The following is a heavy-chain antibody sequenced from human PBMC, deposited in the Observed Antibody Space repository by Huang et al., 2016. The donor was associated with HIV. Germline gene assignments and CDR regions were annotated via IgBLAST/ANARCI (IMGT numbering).Heavy chain of an antibody. CDR1: GFIFSNFG. D-gene: IGHD2-15*01. J-gene: IGHJ5*02. CDR2: SSYDGRSD. CDR3: AKESRWFSDFDQ. V-gene: IGHV3-30*18. Sequence: QVQLVESGGGVVQPGTSLRLSCAASGFIFSNFGMHWVRQAPGKGLEWVAVSSYDGRSDRYSDSGKGRFTISRDNDKNTLSLEMNRLRHDDTAVYYCAKESRWFSDFDQWGQGTLVTVSS.